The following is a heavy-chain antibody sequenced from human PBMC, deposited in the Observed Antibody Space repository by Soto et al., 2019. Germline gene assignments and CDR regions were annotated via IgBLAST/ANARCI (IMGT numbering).Heavy chain of an antibody. Sequence: ASGPTLVNPPQTLTLTCTFSGFSLSTSGMCVSWIRQPPGKALEWLALIDWDDDKYYSTSLKTRLTISKDTSKNQVVLTMTNMDPADTATYYCARIRKTTPYYYYGMDVWGQGTTVTVSS. V-gene: IGHV2-70*01. CDR1: GFSLSTSGMC. CDR2: IDWDDDK. D-gene: IGHD4-4*01. J-gene: IGHJ6*02. CDR3: ARIRKTTPYYYYGMDV.